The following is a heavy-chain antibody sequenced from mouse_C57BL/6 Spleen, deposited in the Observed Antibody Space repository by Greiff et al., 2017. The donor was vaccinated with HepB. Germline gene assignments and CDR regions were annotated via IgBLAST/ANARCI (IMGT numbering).Heavy chain of an antibody. CDR1: GYAFSSSW. D-gene: IGHD2-4*01. V-gene: IGHV1-82*01. Sequence: VQLQQSGPELVKPGASVKISCKASGYAFSSSWMNWVKQRPGKGLEWIGRIYPGDGDANYNGKFKGKATLTADKSSSTADMQRSSLTSEDSAVYFCARGCDYDNYWGQGTTRTVSS. CDR3: ARGCDYDNY. CDR2: IYPGDGDA. J-gene: IGHJ2*01.